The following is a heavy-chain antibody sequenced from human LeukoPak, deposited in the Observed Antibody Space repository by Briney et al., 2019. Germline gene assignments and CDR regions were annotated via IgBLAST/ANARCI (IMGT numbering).Heavy chain of an antibody. J-gene: IGHJ6*04. Sequence: GGSLRLSCAASGFTFDDYGMSWVRQAPGKGLVWVSRITNDASGTSYADSVKGRFTISRDNAKNTLYLQMNSLTAEDTAVYFCARDKQMDVWGKGTTVTVSS. CDR3: ARDKQMDV. CDR1: GFTFDDYG. CDR2: ITNDASGT. V-gene: IGHV3-74*01.